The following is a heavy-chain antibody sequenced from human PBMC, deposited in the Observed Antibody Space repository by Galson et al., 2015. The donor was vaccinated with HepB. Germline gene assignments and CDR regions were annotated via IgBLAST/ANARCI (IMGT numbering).Heavy chain of an antibody. Sequence: SLRLSCAASGFTFSSYWMSWVRQAPGKGLEWVANINQDGSEKYYVDSVKGRFTISRDNAKSSLYLQMNSLRAEDTAVYYCARIAPYRYFDLWGRGTLVTVSS. CDR3: ARIAPYRYFDL. CDR2: INQDGSEK. V-gene: IGHV3-7*03. CDR1: GFTFSSYW. J-gene: IGHJ2*01.